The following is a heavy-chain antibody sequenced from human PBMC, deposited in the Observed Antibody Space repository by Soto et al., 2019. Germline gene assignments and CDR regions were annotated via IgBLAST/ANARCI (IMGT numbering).Heavy chain of an antibody. CDR3: TTGPNIGHVDY. V-gene: IGHV3-15*07. D-gene: IGHD5-12*01. J-gene: IGHJ4*02. Sequence: GGSLRLSCAASGFTFSDAWMNWVRQAPGKGLEWVSRIRSKADGGATEYAAPVKGRFTISRDDSKNTLFLQMNSLKTEDTAIYFCTTGPNIGHVDYWGLGTLVTVSS. CDR2: IRSKADGGAT. CDR1: GFTFSDAW.